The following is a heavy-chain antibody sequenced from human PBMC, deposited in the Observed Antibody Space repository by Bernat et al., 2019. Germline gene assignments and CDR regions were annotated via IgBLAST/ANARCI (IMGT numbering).Heavy chain of an antibody. CDR2: INPSGGST. V-gene: IGHV1-46*01. CDR3: ERDPPTGGLDY. CDR1: GYTFTSYY. Sequence: VQLVESGAEVKKPGASVKVSCKASGYTFTSYYMHWVRQAPGQGLEWMGIINPSGGSTSYAQKFQGRVTMTRDKSTSTVYMQLNSLRAEDTAVYYCERDPPTGGLDYWGQGTLVTVSS. D-gene: IGHD2-15*01. J-gene: IGHJ4*02.